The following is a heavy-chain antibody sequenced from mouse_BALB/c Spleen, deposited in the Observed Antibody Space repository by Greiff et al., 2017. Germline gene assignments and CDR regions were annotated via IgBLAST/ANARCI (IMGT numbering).Heavy chain of an antibody. CDR3: ARDYRYDYFDY. J-gene: IGHJ2*01. Sequence: EVQRVESGPGLVKPSQSLSLTCTVTGYSITSDYAWNWIRQFPGNKLEWMGYISYSGSTSYNPSLKSRISITRDTSKNQFFLQLNSVTTEDTATYYCARDYRYDYFDYWGQGTTLTVSS. CDR1: GYSITSDYA. D-gene: IGHD2-14*01. V-gene: IGHV3-2*02. CDR2: ISYSGST.